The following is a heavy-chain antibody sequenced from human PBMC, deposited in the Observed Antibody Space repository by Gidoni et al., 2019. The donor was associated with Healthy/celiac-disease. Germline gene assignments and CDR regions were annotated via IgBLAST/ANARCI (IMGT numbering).Heavy chain of an antibody. CDR3: ARELRGYSYGEDYYYYGMDV. D-gene: IGHD5-18*01. CDR2: IIPIFGTA. CDR1: ACTFSSYA. J-gene: IGHJ6*02. Sequence: QVQLVQSGAEVKKPGSSVKVSCKASACTFSSYAISWVRQAPGQGLEWMGGIIPIFGTANYGQKVQGRVTITADESTSTAYMELSSLRSEDTAVYYCARELRGYSYGEDYYYYGMDVWGQGTTVTVSS. V-gene: IGHV1-69*01.